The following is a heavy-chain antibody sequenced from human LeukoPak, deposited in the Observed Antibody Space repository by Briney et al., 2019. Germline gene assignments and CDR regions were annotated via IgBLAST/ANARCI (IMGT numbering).Heavy chain of an antibody. J-gene: IGHJ4*02. D-gene: IGHD1-1*01. CDR2: IKEDGSEK. CDR1: GFTFSHYS. CDR3: ARGSTTEDY. V-gene: IGHV3-7*04. Sequence: GGSLRLSCEASGFTFSHYSLTWVRQAPGKGLEWVANIKEDGSEKHYVDFVKGRFTISRDNAKSSLYLQMNSLRAEDTAVYYCARGSTTEDYWGQGTLVTVSS.